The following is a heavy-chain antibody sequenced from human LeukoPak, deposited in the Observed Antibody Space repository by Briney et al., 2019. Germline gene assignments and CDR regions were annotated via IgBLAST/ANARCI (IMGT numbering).Heavy chain of an antibody. CDR3: ARDMAVAAYRYYYMDV. Sequence: GGSLRLSCAASGFTFSSYEMNWVRQAPGKGLEWVAVISYDGSNKYYADSVKGRFTISRDNSKNTLYLQMNSLRAEDTAVYYCARDMAVAAYRYYYMDVWGKGTTVTVSS. CDR2: ISYDGSNK. J-gene: IGHJ6*03. V-gene: IGHV3-30*04. D-gene: IGHD6-19*01. CDR1: GFTFSSYE.